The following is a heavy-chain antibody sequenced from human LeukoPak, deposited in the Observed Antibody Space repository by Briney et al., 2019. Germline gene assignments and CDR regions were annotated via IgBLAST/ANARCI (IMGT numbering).Heavy chain of an antibody. D-gene: IGHD3-22*01. CDR2: ISWNSGSI. Sequence: PGRSLRLSCAASGFTFDDYAMHWVRQAPGKGLEWVSGISWNSGSIGYADSVKGRFTISGDNAKNSLYLQMNSLRAEDTALYYCAKGPGDHYDSSGYYFYYFDYWGQGTLVTVSS. J-gene: IGHJ4*02. CDR3: AKGPGDHYDSSGYYFYYFDY. V-gene: IGHV3-9*01. CDR1: GFTFDDYA.